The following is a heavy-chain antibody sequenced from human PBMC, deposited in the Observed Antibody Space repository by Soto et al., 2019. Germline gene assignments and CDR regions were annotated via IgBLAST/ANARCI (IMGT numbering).Heavy chain of an antibody. V-gene: IGHV3-23*01. CDR3: AKGGLYYYDSSGSY. D-gene: IGHD3-22*01. CDR1: GFTFSIHA. Sequence: GGSLLVSCGASGFTFSIHAMSWVGQAPGKGPEWVSAISSSGGSTYYADSVKGRFTISRDNSKSTLFLQMKSLRAEDTGVYYCAKGGLYYYDSSGSYWGQGTMVTVSS. CDR2: ISSSGGST. J-gene: IGHJ4*02.